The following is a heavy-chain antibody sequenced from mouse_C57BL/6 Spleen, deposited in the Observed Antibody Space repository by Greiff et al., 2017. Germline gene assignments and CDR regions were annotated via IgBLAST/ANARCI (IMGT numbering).Heavy chain of an antibody. J-gene: IGHJ4*01. D-gene: IGHD2-2*01. V-gene: IGHV1-26*01. CDR1: GYTFTDYY. CDR2: INPNNGGT. Sequence: VQLKHSGPELVKPGASVKISCKASGYTFTDYYMNWVKQSHGKSLEWIGDINPNNGGTSYNQKFKGKATLTVDKSSSTAYMELRSLTSEDSAVYYCAYGFHYYAMDYWGQGTSVTVSS. CDR3: AYGFHYYAMDY.